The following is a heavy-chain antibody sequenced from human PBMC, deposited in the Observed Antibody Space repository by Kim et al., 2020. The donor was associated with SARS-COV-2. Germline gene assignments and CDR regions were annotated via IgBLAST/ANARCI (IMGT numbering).Heavy chain of an antibody. V-gene: IGHV1-46*01. D-gene: IGHD2-2*01. J-gene: IGHJ4*02. Sequence: FPGRVTVTRDTSTSTVYMELRSLRSEDTAVYYCARGGVVPAAIQGYYFDYWGQGTLVTVSS. CDR3: ARGGVVPAAIQGYYFDY.